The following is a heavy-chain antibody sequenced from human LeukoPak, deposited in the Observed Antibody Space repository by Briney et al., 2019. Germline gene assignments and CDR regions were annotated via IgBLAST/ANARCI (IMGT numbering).Heavy chain of an antibody. Sequence: SETLSLTCTVSGGSISSYYWSWIRQPPGKGLEWIGYIYYSGSTNYNPSLKSRVTISVDTSKNQFSLKLSSVTAADTAVYFCARRPSAVYNWFDPWGQGTLVTVSS. V-gene: IGHV4-59*08. CDR2: IYYSGST. CDR1: GGSISSYY. J-gene: IGHJ5*02. CDR3: ARRPSAVYNWFDP.